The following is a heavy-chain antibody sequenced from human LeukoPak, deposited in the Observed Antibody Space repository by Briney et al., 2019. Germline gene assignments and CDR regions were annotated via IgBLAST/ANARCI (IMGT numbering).Heavy chain of an antibody. CDR1: GCSISSGYY. Sequence: SETLSLTCTVSGCSISSGYYWGWIRQPPGKGLEWIGSIYHSGSTYYNPSLKSRVTISVDTSKNQFSLKLSSVTAADTAVYYCARHTAIHWRESDYGDYLGENWFDPWGQGTLVTVSS. D-gene: IGHD4-17*01. CDR3: ARHTAIHWRESDYGDYLGENWFDP. J-gene: IGHJ5*02. V-gene: IGHV4-38-2*02. CDR2: IYHSGST.